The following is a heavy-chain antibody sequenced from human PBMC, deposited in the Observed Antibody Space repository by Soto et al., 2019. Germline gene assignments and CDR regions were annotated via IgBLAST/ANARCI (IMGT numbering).Heavy chain of an antibody. CDR1: GYKFINHY. J-gene: IGHJ4*02. CDR2: INPNGGGT. Sequence: ASVKVSCKASGYKFINHYMHWVRQVPGVGLEWMGIINPNGGGTDYSQKFQGRVTMTRDTSANTVHMELSSLRSEDTGVYFCARDSSASDTSYSLDNWGQGTLVTVSS. CDR3: ARDSSASDTSYSLDN. V-gene: IGHV1-46*01. D-gene: IGHD5-18*01.